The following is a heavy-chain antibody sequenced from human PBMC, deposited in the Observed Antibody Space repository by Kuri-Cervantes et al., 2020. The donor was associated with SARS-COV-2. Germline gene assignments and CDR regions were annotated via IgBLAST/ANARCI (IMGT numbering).Heavy chain of an antibody. CDR2: VRGKANNYAT. D-gene: IGHD1-1*01. V-gene: IGHV3-73*01. J-gene: IGHJ4*02. Sequence: GGSLRLSCAASGFTFSSYAMSWVRQAPGKGLEWVGRVRGKANNYATAYAASMKGRFTISRDDSKNMAYPQMNSLKTEDTAVNYRTTLIDYWGQGAMVTVSS. CDR1: GFTFSSYA. CDR3: TTLIDY.